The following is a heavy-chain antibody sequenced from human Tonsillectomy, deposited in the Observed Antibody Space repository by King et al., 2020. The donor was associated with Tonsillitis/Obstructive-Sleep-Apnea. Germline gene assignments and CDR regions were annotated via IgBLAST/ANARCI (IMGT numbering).Heavy chain of an antibody. J-gene: IGHJ6*03. Sequence: QLQESGPGLVKPSETLSLSCTVSGGAISRSSHYWGWIRQPPGKGLEWIGTSYYSGSTSYNPSLKSRVTISLDTSKNQFSLKVSSVSASDTAVYYCARLLYSSSWSHGYYYMDVWGKGTTVTVSS. D-gene: IGHD6-13*01. CDR1: GGAISRSSHY. CDR2: SYYSGST. CDR3: ARLLYSSSWSHGYYYMDV. V-gene: IGHV4-39*01.